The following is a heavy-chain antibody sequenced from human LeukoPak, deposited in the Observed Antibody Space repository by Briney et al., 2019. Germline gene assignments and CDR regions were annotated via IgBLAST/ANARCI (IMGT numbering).Heavy chain of an antibody. CDR3: AKDLHGGYSSDY. D-gene: IGHD4-23*01. J-gene: IGHJ4*02. V-gene: IGHV3-30*02. CDR1: GFTFNNFG. Sequence: AGGSPRLSCAASGFTFNNFGMHWVRQAPGKGLEWVSFIGYEGVHKYYADSVKGRFTISKDNSKATLYLQMNSLRPEDTAVYYCAKDLHGGYSSDYWGQGTLVTVFS. CDR2: IGYEGVHK.